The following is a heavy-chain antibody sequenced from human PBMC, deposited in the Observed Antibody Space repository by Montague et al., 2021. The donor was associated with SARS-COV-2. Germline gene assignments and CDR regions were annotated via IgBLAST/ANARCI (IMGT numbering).Heavy chain of an antibody. CDR1: GFTFSSSA. CDR3: AREAEIFGVVISPLFY. D-gene: IGHD3-3*01. J-gene: IGHJ4*02. CDR2: ISYDGSNK. Sequence: SLRLSCAASGFTFSSSAMPWFRQAPGKGLEWVAVISYDGSNKYYADSVKGRFTISRDDSKNTLYLQLNSLRAEDTAVYYCAREAEIFGVVISPLFYWGQGTLVTVSS. V-gene: IGHV3-30*04.